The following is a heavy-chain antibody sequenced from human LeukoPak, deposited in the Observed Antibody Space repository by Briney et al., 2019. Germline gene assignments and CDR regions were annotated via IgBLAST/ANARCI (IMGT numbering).Heavy chain of an antibody. Sequence: GASVKVSCKVSGYTLTELSMHWVRQAPGQGLEWMGGIIPIFGTANYAQKFQGRVTITADESTSTAYMELSSLRSEDTAVYYCARELAAADFDPGGQGTLVTVSS. CDR1: GYTLTELS. J-gene: IGHJ5*02. V-gene: IGHV1-69*13. CDR3: ARELAAADFDP. D-gene: IGHD6-13*01. CDR2: IIPIFGTA.